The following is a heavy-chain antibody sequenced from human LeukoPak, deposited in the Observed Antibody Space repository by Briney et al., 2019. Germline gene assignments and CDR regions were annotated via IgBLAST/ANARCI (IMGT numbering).Heavy chain of an antibody. V-gene: IGHV4-39*07. CDR2: IYYSGST. D-gene: IGHD1-26*01. Sequence: SETLSLTCTVSGGSISSSSYYWGWIRQPPGKGLEWIGSIYYSGSTYYNPSLQSRVTISVDTSKNQFSLKLSSVTAADTAVYYCARMKWELPYYFDYWGQGTLVTVSS. J-gene: IGHJ4*02. CDR3: ARMKWELPYYFDY. CDR1: GGSISSSSYY.